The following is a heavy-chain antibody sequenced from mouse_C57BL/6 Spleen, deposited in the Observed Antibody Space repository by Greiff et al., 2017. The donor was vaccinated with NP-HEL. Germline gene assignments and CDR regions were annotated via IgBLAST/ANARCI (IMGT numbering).Heavy chain of an antibody. CDR1: GYTFTSYW. D-gene: IGHD4-1*02. Sequence: QVQLQQPGAELVKPGASVKMSCKASGYTFTSYWITWVKQRPGQGLEWIGDIYPGSGSTNYNEKFKSKATLTVDTSSSTAYMQLSSLTSEDSAVYYGARGQLVLFWFAYWGQGTLVTVSA. CDR3: ARGQLVLFWFAY. J-gene: IGHJ3*01. V-gene: IGHV1-55*01. CDR2: IYPGSGST.